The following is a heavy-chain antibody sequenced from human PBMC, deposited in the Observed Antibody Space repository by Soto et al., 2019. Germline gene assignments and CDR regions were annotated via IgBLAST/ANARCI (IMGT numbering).Heavy chain of an antibody. CDR1: GFTFTSYA. CDR2: MTSSGSGT. D-gene: IGHD6-6*01. J-gene: IGHJ4*02. V-gene: IGHV3-23*01. CDR3: AKDLRNIGARPWFKCFDD. Sequence: EVQMLESGGGLVQPGGSLRLSCEVSGFTFTSYAMNWVRQVPGKGLEWVAGMTSSGSGTFYADSVKGRFTISRDNFRNTLYLELSTVREDDTAVYFCAKDLRNIGARPWFKCFDDWGQGTLVTVSS.